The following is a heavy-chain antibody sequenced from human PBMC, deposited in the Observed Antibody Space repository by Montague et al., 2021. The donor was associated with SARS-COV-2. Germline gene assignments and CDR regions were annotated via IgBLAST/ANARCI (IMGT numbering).Heavy chain of an antibody. CDR2: IYYSGST. J-gene: IGHJ6*02. D-gene: IGHD3-10*01. V-gene: IGHV4-31*03. CDR1: GGSISSGGYY. Sequence: TLSLTCTVSGGSISSGGYYWSWIRQHPGKGLEWIGYIYYSGSTYYNPSLKSRVTISVDTSKNQFSLKLSSVTAADTAVYYCVLNSFRVRSWYGMDVWGQGTTVTVSS. CDR3: VLNSFRVRSWYGMDV.